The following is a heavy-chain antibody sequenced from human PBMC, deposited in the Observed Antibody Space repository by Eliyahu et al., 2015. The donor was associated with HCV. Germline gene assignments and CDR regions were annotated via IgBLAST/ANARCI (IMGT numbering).Heavy chain of an antibody. CDR3: AIHRITMVRGVDY. CDR2: INPNSGGT. CDR1: GYTFTGYY. V-gene: IGHV1-2*06. D-gene: IGHD3-10*01. J-gene: IGHJ4*02. Sequence: QVQLVQSGAEVKKPGASVKVSCKASGYTFTGYYMHWVRQAPGQGLEWMGRINPNSGGTNYGQKFQGRGTMTRDTSISTAYMELSRLRSDDTAVYYCAIHRITMVRGVDYWGQGTLVTVSS.